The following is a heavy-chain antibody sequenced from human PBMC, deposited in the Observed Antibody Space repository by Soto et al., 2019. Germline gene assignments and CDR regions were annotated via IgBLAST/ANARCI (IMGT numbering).Heavy chain of an antibody. CDR1: GYSFTSYW. CDR3: ARQPNQYYYDSSGYRATTFDI. D-gene: IGHD3-22*01. V-gene: IGHV5-51*01. J-gene: IGHJ3*02. Sequence: PGESLKISCKGSGYSFTSYWIGWVRQMSGKGLEWMGIIYPGDSDTRYSPSFQGQVTISADKSISTAYLQWSSLKASDTAMYYCARQPNQYYYDSSGYRATTFDIWGQGTMVTVSS. CDR2: IYPGDSDT.